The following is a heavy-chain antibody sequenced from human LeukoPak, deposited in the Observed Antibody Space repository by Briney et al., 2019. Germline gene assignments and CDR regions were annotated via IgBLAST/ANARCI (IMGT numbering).Heavy chain of an antibody. CDR1: GFTFSSYA. V-gene: IGHV3-23*01. CDR3: AKDRESMIVVVIMDV. D-gene: IGHD3-22*01. CDR2: ISGSGGST. J-gene: IGHJ6*02. Sequence: GGSLRLSCAASGFTFSSYAMSWVRQAPGKGLEWVSAISGSGGSTYYADSVKGRFTISRDNSKNTLYLQMNSLRAGDTAVYYCAKDRESMIVVVIMDVWGQGTTVTVSS.